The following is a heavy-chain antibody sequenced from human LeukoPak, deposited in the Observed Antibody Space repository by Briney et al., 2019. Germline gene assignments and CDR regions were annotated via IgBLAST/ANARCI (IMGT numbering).Heavy chain of an antibody. D-gene: IGHD3-22*01. V-gene: IGHV4-4*07. CDR1: TDSISSYY. J-gene: IGHJ4*02. Sequence: SETLSLTCTVSTDSISSYYWSWIRQPAGKGLEWIGRINTSGSINYNPSLKSRVTMSLDTSKIHFSLNVSSVTAADTAVYYCASGVGSSVYYYWGQGILVTVSS. CDR2: INTSGSI. CDR3: ASGVGSSVYYY.